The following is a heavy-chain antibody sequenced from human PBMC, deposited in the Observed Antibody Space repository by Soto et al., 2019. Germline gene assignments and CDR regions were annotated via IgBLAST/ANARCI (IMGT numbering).Heavy chain of an antibody. V-gene: IGHV4-59*02. CDR3: ARAAYGSGSYYAPSNYNAMDV. Sequence: NPSESISLTCTVCGGCVNSYYWSCIRQPPWKRLQWLGYILHTGNTNHNPSLKSRVTMSVDTSKNQVSLKLSAVTAADTAVYFCARAAYGSGSYYAPSNYNAMDVCRQGTRVSVSS. D-gene: IGHD3-10*01. CDR2: ILHTGNT. J-gene: IGHJ6*02. CDR1: GGCVNSYY.